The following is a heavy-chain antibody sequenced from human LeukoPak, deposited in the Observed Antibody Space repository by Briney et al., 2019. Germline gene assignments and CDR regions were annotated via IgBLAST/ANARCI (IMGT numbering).Heavy chain of an antibody. V-gene: IGHV3-30*02. CDR1: GFTFSSYG. CDR2: IRYDGSNK. J-gene: IGHJ3*02. Sequence: QPGGSLRLSCTASGFTFSSYGMHWVRQAPGKGLEWVSFIRYDGSNKYYADSVKGRFTISRDNSKNTLYLQMNSLRAEDTAVYYCAKAEAGAFDIWGQGTMVTVSS. CDR3: AKAEAGAFDI.